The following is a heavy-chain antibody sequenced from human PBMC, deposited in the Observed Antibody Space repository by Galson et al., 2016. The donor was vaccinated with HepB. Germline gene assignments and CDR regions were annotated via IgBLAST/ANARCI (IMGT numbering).Heavy chain of an antibody. D-gene: IGHD4/OR15-4a*01. Sequence: SLRLSCAASGFTFEDFVLHWVRLVPGKGLEWLALISWDGSATFYGDSVKGRFTISRDNRKNSLFLHMNSLRSEDTAFYYCAKATGADYFFEHWGQGTLVTVSS. CDR1: GFTFEDFV. V-gene: IGHV3-43D*03. CDR3: AKATGADYFFEH. CDR2: ISWDGSAT. J-gene: IGHJ4*02.